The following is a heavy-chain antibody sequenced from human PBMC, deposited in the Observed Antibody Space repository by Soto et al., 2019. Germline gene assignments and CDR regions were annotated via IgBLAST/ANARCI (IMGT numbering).Heavy chain of an antibody. CDR1: GESFSGFY. CDR2: INHAGST. Sequence: SETLSLTCAVYGESFSGFYWSWIRQPPGKGLEWIGEINHAGSTNYNPSLKSRVTFAVDTSKNQFSLRLTSVTAEDAAVYYCARHEGNGNVWPLDYWGQGILVTVSS. J-gene: IGHJ4*02. D-gene: IGHD2-8*01. CDR3: ARHEGNGNVWPLDY. V-gene: IGHV4-34*01.